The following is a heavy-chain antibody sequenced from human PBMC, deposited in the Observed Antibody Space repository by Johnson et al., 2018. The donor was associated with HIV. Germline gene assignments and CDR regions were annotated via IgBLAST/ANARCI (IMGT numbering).Heavy chain of an antibody. Sequence: QVQLVESGGDLVKAGGSLRLSCAASGFTFSSYAMHWVRQAPGKGLEWVAVISYDGSNKYYADSVKGRFTISRDNSKNTLYLQMNSLRAEDTAVYYCARGQTAYSGYDVPLDIWGQGTMVTVSS. J-gene: IGHJ3*02. V-gene: IGHV3-30*04. D-gene: IGHD5-12*01. CDR3: ARGQTAYSGYDVPLDI. CDR2: ISYDGSNK. CDR1: GFTFSSYA.